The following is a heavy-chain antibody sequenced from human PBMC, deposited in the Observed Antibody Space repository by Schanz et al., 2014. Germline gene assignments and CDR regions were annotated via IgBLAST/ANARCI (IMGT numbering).Heavy chain of an antibody. CDR1: GFTMRNEW. V-gene: IGHV3-48*02. J-gene: IGHJ5*02. CDR3: ARGEFGRLFPTWFDP. D-gene: IGHD3-10*01. CDR2: ISTSSTTR. Sequence: EVQLVESGGGLVKPGGSLRLSCAASGFTMRNEWMSWVRQAPGKGLEWVSYISTSSTTRYYAASLRGRFTISRDDAKNSVYLQMNSLRDEDTAVYYCARGEFGRLFPTWFDPWGQGTLVTVSS.